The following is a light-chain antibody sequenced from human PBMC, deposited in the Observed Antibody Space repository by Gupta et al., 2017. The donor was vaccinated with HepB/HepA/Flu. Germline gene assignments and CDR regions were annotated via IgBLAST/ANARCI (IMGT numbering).Light chain of an antibody. CDR1: QSVRSTY. J-gene: IGKJ1*01. V-gene: IGKV3-20*01. CDR3: QHYGYSPLT. CDR2: GVS. Sequence: GFMQSPGTLSLSPGESATLSFQASQSVRSTYLPWYQHKPCQAPRLLIYGVSSRATGIPDLCGGSGSGTDFTPAIRRLEAEDVAVYFWQHYGYSPLTFGQGTKVEI.